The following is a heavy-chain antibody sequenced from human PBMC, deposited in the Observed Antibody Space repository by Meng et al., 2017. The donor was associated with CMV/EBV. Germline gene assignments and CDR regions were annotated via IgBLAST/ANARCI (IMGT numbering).Heavy chain of an antibody. D-gene: IGHD2-8*01. V-gene: IGHV1-69*05. J-gene: IGHJ4*02. CDR3: ARGEACTNGVCYPFDY. Sequence: SVKVSCKASGGTFSSYAISWVRQAPGQGLEWMGGIIPIFGTANYAQKFQGRVTITTDESTSTAYMELSSLRSEDTAVHYCARGEACTNGVCYPFDYWGQGTLVTVSS. CDR1: GGTFSSYA. CDR2: IIPIFGTA.